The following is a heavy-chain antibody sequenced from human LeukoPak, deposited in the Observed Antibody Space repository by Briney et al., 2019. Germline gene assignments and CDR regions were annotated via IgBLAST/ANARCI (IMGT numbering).Heavy chain of an antibody. Sequence: PGGSLRLSCAASGFTFRSYAMQWVRQAPGKGLEWVSYITYNSGTIFYADSVKGRFTISRDNAKDSLYLQMSSLRVEDTAVYYCAGGATRGYYFDHWGQGTLVTVSS. CDR2: ITYNSGTI. CDR1: GFTFRSYA. V-gene: IGHV3-48*01. CDR3: AGGATRGYYFDH. D-gene: IGHD3-16*01. J-gene: IGHJ4*02.